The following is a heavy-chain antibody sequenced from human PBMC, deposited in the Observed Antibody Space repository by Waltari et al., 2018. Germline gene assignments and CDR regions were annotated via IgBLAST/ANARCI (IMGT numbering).Heavy chain of an antibody. Sequence: EVQLLESGGGLVQPGGSLRLSCAASGFTFSSYAMSWVRQAPGKGLEWVSAISGSGGSTYYADSVKGRFTIARDKSKNTLYLQMNSLRAEDTAVYYCAKDRSGIFGVVIKYFDYWGQGTLVTVSS. J-gene: IGHJ4*02. CDR3: AKDRSGIFGVVIKYFDY. CDR1: GFTFSSYA. V-gene: IGHV3-23*01. D-gene: IGHD3-3*01. CDR2: ISGSGGST.